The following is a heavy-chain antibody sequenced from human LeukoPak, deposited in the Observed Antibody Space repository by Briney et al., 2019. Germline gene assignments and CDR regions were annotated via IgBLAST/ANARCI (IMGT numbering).Heavy chain of an antibody. J-gene: IGHJ6*03. D-gene: IGHD3-10*01. CDR2: ISAYNGNT. V-gene: IGHV1-18*01. CDR1: GYTFTSYG. Sequence: ASVKVSCKASGYTFTSYGISWVRQAPGQGLEWMGWISAYNGNTNYAQKLQGRVTMTTDTSTSTAYMELRSLRSDDTAVYYCASDNGGFGELNRGCYYYMDVWGKGTTVTVSS. CDR3: ASDNGGFGELNRGCYYYMDV.